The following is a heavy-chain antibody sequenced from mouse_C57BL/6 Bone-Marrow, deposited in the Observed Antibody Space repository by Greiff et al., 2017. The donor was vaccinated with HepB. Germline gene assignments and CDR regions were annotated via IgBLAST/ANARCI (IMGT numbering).Heavy chain of an antibody. Sequence: EVHLVESGGGLVQPGGSLSLSCAASGFTFTDYYMSWVRQPPGKALEWLGFIRNKANGYTTEYSASVKGRFTISRDNSQSILYLQMNALRAEDSATYYCARSYYYGSSPYAMDYWGQGTSVTVSS. V-gene: IGHV7-3*01. CDR3: ARSYYYGSSPYAMDY. J-gene: IGHJ4*01. CDR1: GFTFTDYY. CDR2: IRNKANGYTT. D-gene: IGHD1-1*01.